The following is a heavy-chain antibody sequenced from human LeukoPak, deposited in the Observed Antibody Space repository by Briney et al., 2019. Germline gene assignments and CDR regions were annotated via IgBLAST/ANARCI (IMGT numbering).Heavy chain of an antibody. J-gene: IGHJ3*02. Sequence: ASVKVSCKASGYTFTSYDINWVRQATGQGLEWMGWMNPNSDNTGYAQKFQGRVTMTRNTSISTAYMELSSLRSEDTAVYYCARDNSGTYLSGSADAFDIWGQGTMVTVSS. CDR2: MNPNSDNT. D-gene: IGHD1-26*01. V-gene: IGHV1-8*01. CDR3: ARDNSGTYLSGSADAFDI. CDR1: GYTFTSYD.